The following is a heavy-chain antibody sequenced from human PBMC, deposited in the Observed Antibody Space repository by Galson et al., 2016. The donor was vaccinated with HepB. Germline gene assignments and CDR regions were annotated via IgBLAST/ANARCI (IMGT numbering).Heavy chain of an antibody. CDR3: AKDGGQQVVRWERLRKVYYYYAMDV. D-gene: IGHD4-23*01. V-gene: IGHV3-48*02. Sequence: SLRLSCAASGFTVSSYSMNWVRPAPGKGLEWVSSMSSSGSTMYYADSVKGRFTISRDIAQNSLYLQMNSLRDEDTAVYYCAKDGGQQVVRWERLRKVYYYYAMDVWGQGTTVTVSS. J-gene: IGHJ6*02. CDR2: MSSSGSTM. CDR1: GFTVSSYS.